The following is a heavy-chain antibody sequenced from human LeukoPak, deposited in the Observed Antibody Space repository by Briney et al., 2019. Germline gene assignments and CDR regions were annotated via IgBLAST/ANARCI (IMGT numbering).Heavy chain of an antibody. CDR2: INHSGST. Sequence: SETLSLTCAVYGGSFSGYYWSWIRRPPGKGLEWIGEINHSGSTNYTPSLKSRVTISVDTSKNQFSLKLSSVTAADTAVYYCARGMYSSSWYSFDYWGQGTLVTVSS. CDR1: GGSFSGYY. V-gene: IGHV4-34*01. D-gene: IGHD6-13*01. J-gene: IGHJ4*02. CDR3: ARGMYSSSWYSFDY.